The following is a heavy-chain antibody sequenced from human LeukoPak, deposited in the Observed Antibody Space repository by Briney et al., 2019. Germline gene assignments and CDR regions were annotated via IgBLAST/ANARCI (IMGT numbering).Heavy chain of an antibody. CDR3: ARDSDYGDHDY. J-gene: IGHJ4*02. V-gene: IGHV3-21*01. CDR2: ISSSISYI. D-gene: IGHD4-17*01. Sequence: GGSLRLSCAASGFTSSSYSMNWVRQAPGKGLEWVSSISSSISYIYYADSVKGRFTISRDNAKNSLYRQMNSLRAEDTAVYYCARDSDYGDHDYWGQGTLVTVSS. CDR1: GFTSSSYS.